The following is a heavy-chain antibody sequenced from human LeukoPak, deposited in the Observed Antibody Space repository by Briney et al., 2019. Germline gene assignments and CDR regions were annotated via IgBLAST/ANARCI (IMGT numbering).Heavy chain of an antibody. V-gene: IGHV3-33*01. Sequence: GGSLRLSCAASGFTFSSYGMHWVRQAPGKGLEWVAVIWYDGSNKYYADSVKGRFTISRDNSKNTLYLQMNSLRAEDTAVYYCARETGVVRGVLDYWGQGTLVTVSS. CDR1: GFTFSSYG. CDR3: ARETGVVRGVLDY. D-gene: IGHD3-10*01. CDR2: IWYDGSNK. J-gene: IGHJ4*02.